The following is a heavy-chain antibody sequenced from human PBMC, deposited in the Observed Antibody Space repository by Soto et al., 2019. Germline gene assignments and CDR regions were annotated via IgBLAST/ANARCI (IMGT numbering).Heavy chain of an antibody. V-gene: IGHV3-23*01. CDR2: FTWNGSST. CDR1: GFTFSNYA. D-gene: IGHD4-17*01. Sequence: GSLRLSCAASGFTFSNYAMSWVRQAPGKGLEWVAGFTWNGSSTYHADSVKGRFTISRDNSKNTLYLQMNSLRAEDTAVYFCARRPVTYYFDYWGQGTLVTVSS. J-gene: IGHJ4*02. CDR3: ARRPVTYYFDY.